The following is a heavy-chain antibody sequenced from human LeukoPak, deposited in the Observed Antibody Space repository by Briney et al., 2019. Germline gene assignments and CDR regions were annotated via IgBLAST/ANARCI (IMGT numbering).Heavy chain of an antibody. CDR1: GGTFSSYA. V-gene: IGHV1-69*06. Sequence: SVKVSCKASGGTFSSYAISWVRQAPGQGLEWMGGIYPIFGTANYAQNFQGRVTITADKSTSTAYMELSSLRSEDTAVYYCARAGIAAAGSVNWFDPWGQGTLVTVSS. J-gene: IGHJ5*02. CDR2: IYPIFGTA. CDR3: ARAGIAAAGSVNWFDP. D-gene: IGHD6-13*01.